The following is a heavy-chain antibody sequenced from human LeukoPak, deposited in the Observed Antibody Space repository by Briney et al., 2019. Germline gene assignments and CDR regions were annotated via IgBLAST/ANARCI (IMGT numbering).Heavy chain of an antibody. CDR3: ARETGTTFYYYYGMDV. D-gene: IGHD1-7*01. J-gene: IGHJ6*02. Sequence: GSLRLSCAASGFTFSSYWMSWVRQAPGKGLEWVANIKQDGSEKYYVDSVKGRFTISRDNAKNSLYLQMNSLRAEDTAVYYCARETGTTFYYYYGMDVWGQGTTVTVSS. CDR2: IKQDGSEK. V-gene: IGHV3-7*01. CDR1: GFTFSSYW.